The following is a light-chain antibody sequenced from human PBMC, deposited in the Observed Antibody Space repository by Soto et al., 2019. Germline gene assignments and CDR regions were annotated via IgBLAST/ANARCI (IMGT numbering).Light chain of an antibody. CDR2: DVS. J-gene: IGLJ2*01. Sequence: QSVLTQPPSASGSPGQSVTISCAGSYSDIGDYNYVSWYQQHPGKVPKLIISDVSKRPSGVPDRFSGSKSGYTASLTVSDLQPADEAVYYCSSYSGTNSNVIFGGGTKLTVL. CDR1: YSDIGDYNY. V-gene: IGLV2-8*01. CDR3: SSYSGTNSNVI.